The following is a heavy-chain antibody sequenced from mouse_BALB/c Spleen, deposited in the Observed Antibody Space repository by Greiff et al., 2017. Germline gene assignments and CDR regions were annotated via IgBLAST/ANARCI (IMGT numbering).Heavy chain of an antibody. V-gene: IGHV5-9*03. CDR1: GFTFSSYT. Sequence: EVQGVESGGGLVKPGGSLKLSCAASGFTFSSYTMSWVRQTPEKRLEWVATISSGGGNTYYPDSVKGRFTISRDNAKNNLYLQMSSLRSEDTALYYCARLKGSNWDDWLAYWGQGTLVTVSA. D-gene: IGHD4-1*01. CDR2: ISSGGGNT. CDR3: ARLKGSNWDDWLAY. J-gene: IGHJ3*01.